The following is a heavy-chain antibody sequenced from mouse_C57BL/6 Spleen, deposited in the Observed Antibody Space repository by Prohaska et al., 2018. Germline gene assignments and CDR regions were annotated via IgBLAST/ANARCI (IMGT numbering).Heavy chain of an antibody. J-gene: IGHJ2*01. Sequence: VKQSHGKSLEWIGYINPNNGGTSYNQKFKGKATLTVNKSSSTAYMELRSLTSEDSAVYYCARWSPYFDYWGQGTTLTVSS. CDR3: ARWSPYFDY. CDR2: INPNNGGT. V-gene: IGHV1-22*01.